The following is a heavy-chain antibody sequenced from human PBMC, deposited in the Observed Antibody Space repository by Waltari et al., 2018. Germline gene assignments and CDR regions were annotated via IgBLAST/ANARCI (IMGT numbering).Heavy chain of an antibody. CDR3: ARDYGGNSVHLVEYYFDY. CDR1: GYTFTGYY. V-gene: IGHV1-2*02. Sequence: QVQLVQSGAEVKKPGASVKVSCKASGYTFTGYYMHWVRQAPGQGLEWMGWINPNSGGTNDGQKLQGRVTMTRDTSISTAYMELSRLRSDDTAVYYCARDYGGNSVHLVEYYFDYWGQGTLVTVSS. CDR2: INPNSGGT. D-gene: IGHD3-16*01. J-gene: IGHJ4*02.